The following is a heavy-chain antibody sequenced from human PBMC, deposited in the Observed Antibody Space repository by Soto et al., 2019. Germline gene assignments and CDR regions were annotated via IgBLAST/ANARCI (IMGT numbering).Heavy chain of an antibody. CDR1: GFTFASYA. V-gene: IGHV3-23*01. D-gene: IGHD6-19*01. CDR3: TKDSHIAVASTTEY. J-gene: IGHJ4*02. CDR2: ISGSGDSI. Sequence: EVQLLESGGGLVQPGGALRLSCTASGFTFASYAMSWVRQTPGKGLEWVSAISGSGDSIYYADSVKGRFTISRDDSKDTVNLQMSSLRVEDTAIYYCTKDSHIAVASTTEYWGQGTLVTVSS.